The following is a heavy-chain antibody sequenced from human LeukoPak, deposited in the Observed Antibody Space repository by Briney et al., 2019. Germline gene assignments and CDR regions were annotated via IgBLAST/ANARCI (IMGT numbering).Heavy chain of an antibody. V-gene: IGHV4-34*01. CDR2: INHSGST. J-gene: IGHJ6*02. D-gene: IGHD2-15*01. CDR1: GGSFSGYY. Sequence: SETLSLTCAVYGGSFSGYYWSWIRQPPGKGLEWIGEINHSGSTNYNPSPKSRVTISVDTSKNQFSLKLSSVTAADTAVYYCARGCKVYCSGGSCYSWYSRGMDVWGQGTTVTVSS. CDR3: ARGCKVYCSGGSCYSWYSRGMDV.